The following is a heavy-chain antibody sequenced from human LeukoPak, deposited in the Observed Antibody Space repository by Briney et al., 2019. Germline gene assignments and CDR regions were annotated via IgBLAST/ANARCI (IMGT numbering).Heavy chain of an antibody. V-gene: IGHV3-30*04. CDR1: GFTFSSYA. D-gene: IGHD6-13*01. J-gene: IGHJ4*02. Sequence: GGSLRLSCAASGFTFSSYAMHWVRQAPGKGLEWVAVISYDGSNKYYADSVKGRFTISRDNSKNTLYLQMNSLRAEDTAVYYCACSIAAAGTHFSFDYWGQGTLVTVSS. CDR2: ISYDGSNK. CDR3: ACSIAAAGTHFSFDY.